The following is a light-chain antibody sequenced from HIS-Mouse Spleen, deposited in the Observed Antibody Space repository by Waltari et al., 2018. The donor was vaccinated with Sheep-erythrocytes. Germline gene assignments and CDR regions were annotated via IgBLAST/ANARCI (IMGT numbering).Light chain of an antibody. CDR2: DVS. Sequence: QSALTQPRSVSGSPGQSVTISCPGTSSDVGGYNYVTWYQQHPGKAPKLMLYDVSKRPSGVPDRFSGSKSGNTASLTISGLQAEDEADYYCCSYAGSYNHVFATGTKVTVL. V-gene: IGLV2-11*01. CDR1: SSDVGGYNY. J-gene: IGLJ1*01. CDR3: CSYAGSYNHV.